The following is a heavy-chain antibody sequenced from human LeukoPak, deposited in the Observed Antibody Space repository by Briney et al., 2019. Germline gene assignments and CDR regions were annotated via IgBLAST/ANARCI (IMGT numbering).Heavy chain of an antibody. Sequence: GGSLRLSCAASGFTFSSYSMNWVRQAPGKGLEWVSSISSSSSYIYYADSVKGRFTVSRDNAKNSLYLQMNSLRAEDTAVYYCARAAVAGTIYWFDPWGQGTLVTVSS. CDR3: ARAAVAGTIYWFDP. CDR2: ISSSSSYI. J-gene: IGHJ5*02. CDR1: GFTFSSYS. V-gene: IGHV3-21*01. D-gene: IGHD6-19*01.